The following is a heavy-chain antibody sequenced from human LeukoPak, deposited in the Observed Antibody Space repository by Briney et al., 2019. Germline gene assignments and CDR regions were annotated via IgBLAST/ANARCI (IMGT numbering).Heavy chain of an antibody. V-gene: IGHV5-51*01. CDR3: ARRAVAVTDGLYYFDS. CDR2: IYPGDSKT. D-gene: IGHD6-19*01. J-gene: IGHJ4*02. Sequence: GESLKISCKGSGYSFTNYWIAWVRQMPGQGLEWMGIIYPGDSKTRYSPSFQGQVTFSADKSINTAYLQWSSLEASDAALYYCARRAVAVTDGLYYFDSWGRGTLVTVSS. CDR1: GYSFTNYW.